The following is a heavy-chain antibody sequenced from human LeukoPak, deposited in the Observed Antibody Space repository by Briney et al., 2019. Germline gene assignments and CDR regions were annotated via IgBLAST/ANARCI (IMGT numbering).Heavy chain of an antibody. CDR1: GFTFSSYA. V-gene: IGHV3-30-3*01. D-gene: IGHD6-19*01. CDR2: ISYDGSNK. CDR3: ARSSIAVAGSDY. Sequence: GRSLRLSCAASGFTFSSYAMHWVRQAPGKGLEWVAVISYDGSNKYYADSVKGRFTISRGNSKNTLYLQMNSLRAEDTAVYYCARSSIAVAGSDYWGQGTLVTVSS. J-gene: IGHJ4*02.